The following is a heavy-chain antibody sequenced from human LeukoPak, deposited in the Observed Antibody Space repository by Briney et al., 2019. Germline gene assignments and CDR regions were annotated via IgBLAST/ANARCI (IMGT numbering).Heavy chain of an antibody. CDR1: GFTFDDYA. CDR2: IGWNSGGI. D-gene: IGHD1-14*01. J-gene: IGHJ4*02. CDR3: AREVTAE. Sequence: GGSLRLSCAASGFTFDDYAMHWVRQAPGKGLEWVSGIGWNSGGIVYADSVKGRFTVSRDNAKNSLYLQMNSLRAEDTAVYYCAREVTAEWGQGTLVTVSS. V-gene: IGHV3-9*01.